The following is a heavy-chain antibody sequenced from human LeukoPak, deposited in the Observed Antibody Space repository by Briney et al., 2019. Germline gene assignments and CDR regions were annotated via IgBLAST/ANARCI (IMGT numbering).Heavy chain of an antibody. CDR2: IYYSGST. D-gene: IGHD3-22*01. J-gene: IGHJ5*02. Sequence: PSETLSFTCTVSGGSISSYYWSWIRQPPGKGLEWIGYIYYSGSTNYNPSLKSRVTISVDTSKNQFSLKLSSVTAADTAVYYCARVNFHSGSFDPWGQGTLVTVSS. CDR3: ARVNFHSGSFDP. CDR1: GGSISSYY. V-gene: IGHV4-59*01.